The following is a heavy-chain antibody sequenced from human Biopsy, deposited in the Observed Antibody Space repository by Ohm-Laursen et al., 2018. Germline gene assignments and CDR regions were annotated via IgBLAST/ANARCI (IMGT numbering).Heavy chain of an antibody. D-gene: IGHD3-22*01. CDR2: IFYNGSNT. Sequence: SLRLSCTASGFTFNNYGMQWVRQAPGKGLEWVAFIFYNGSNTYYADSVKGRFTISRDNSRDTLYLQMNSLTAEDTALYYCAKRMFSFDSRDIFDYWGQGSLVTVTS. CDR1: GFTFNNYG. J-gene: IGHJ4*02. CDR3: AKRMFSFDSRDIFDY. V-gene: IGHV3-30*18.